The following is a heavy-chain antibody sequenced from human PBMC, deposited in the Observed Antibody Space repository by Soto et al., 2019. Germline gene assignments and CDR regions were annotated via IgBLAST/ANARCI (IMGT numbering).Heavy chain of an antibody. CDR3: ARTSPYNWFDP. Sequence: SETLSLTCTVSGGSISSYYWSWIRQHPGKGLEWIGYIYYSGSTNYNPSLKSRVTISVDTSKNQFSLKLSSVTAADTAVYYCARTSPYNWFDPWGQGTLVTVSS. J-gene: IGHJ5*02. V-gene: IGHV4-59*12. CDR2: IYYSGST. CDR1: GGSISSYY.